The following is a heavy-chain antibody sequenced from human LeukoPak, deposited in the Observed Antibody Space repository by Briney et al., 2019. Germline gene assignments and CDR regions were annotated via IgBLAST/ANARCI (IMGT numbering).Heavy chain of an antibody. D-gene: IGHD7-27*01. CDR3: ARDAQDVELTGGERAFDI. CDR1: GGSISSSSYY. CDR2: IYYSGST. J-gene: IGHJ3*02. Sequence: NPSETLSLTCTVSGGSISSSSYYWGWIRQPPGKGLEWIGSIYYSGSTYYNPSLKSRVTISVDTSKNQFSLKLSSVTAADTAVYYCARDAQDVELTGGERAFDIWGQGTMVTVSS. V-gene: IGHV4-39*07.